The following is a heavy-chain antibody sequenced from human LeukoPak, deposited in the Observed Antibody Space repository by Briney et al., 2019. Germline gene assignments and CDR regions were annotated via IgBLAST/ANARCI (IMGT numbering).Heavy chain of an antibody. V-gene: IGHV4-59*08. D-gene: IGHD6-13*01. Sequence: SETLSLTCTISGGSISSYYWSWIRQPPGKGLDWIGYIYYSGSTNYNPSLKSRVTISVDTSKNQFSLKLSSVTAADTAVYYCARRDSSSCIDYWGQGTLVTVSS. J-gene: IGHJ4*02. CDR2: IYYSGST. CDR3: ARRDSSSCIDY. CDR1: GGSISSYY.